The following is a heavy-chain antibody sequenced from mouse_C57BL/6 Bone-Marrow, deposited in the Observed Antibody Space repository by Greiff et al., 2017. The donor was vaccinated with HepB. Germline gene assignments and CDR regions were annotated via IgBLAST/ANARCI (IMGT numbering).Heavy chain of an antibody. CDR3: ARPLRTGPMDY. J-gene: IGHJ4*01. CDR1: GFTFSDYG. D-gene: IGHD4-1*01. Sequence: EVQLVESGGGLVKPGGSLKLSCAASGFTFSDYGMHWVRQAPEKGLEWVAYISSGSSTIYYADTVKGRFTISRDNAKNTLFLQMTSLRSEDTAMYYCARPLRTGPMDYWGQGTSVTVSS. CDR2: ISSGSSTI. V-gene: IGHV5-17*01.